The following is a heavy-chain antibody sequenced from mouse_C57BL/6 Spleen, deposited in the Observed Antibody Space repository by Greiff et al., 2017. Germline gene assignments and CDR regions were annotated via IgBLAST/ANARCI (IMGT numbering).Heavy chain of an antibody. V-gene: IGHV5-15*04. CDR2: ISNLAYSI. CDR3: AIRGNYYAMDY. J-gene: IGHJ4*01. CDR1: GFTFSDYG. Sequence: EVKLVESGGGLVQPGGSLKLSCAASGFTFSDYGMAWVRQAPRKGPEWVAFISNLAYSIYYADTVTGRFTISSENAKNTLYLEMSSLRSEDTAMYYCAIRGNYYAMDYWGQGTSVTVSS.